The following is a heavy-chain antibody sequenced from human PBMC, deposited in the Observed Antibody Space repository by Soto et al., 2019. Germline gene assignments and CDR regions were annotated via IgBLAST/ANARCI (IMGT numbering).Heavy chain of an antibody. CDR2: ISYDGSNK. Sequence: QVQLVESGGGVVQPGRSLRLSCAASGFSFSNYAMHWVRQAPGKGLEWVAVISYDGSNKYYADSVKGRFTISRDNSKNTLELQMNNLKTEDTAGYYCSAVRGYRQGFEAFDIWGQGTMVTVSS. D-gene: IGHD3-16*02. CDR3: SAVRGYRQGFEAFDI. V-gene: IGHV3-30-3*01. CDR1: GFSFSNYA. J-gene: IGHJ3*02.